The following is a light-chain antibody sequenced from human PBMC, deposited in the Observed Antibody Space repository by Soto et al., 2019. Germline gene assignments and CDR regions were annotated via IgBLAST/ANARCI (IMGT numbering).Light chain of an antibody. CDR2: DNN. CDR3: HAYDVSLSGPA. V-gene: IGLV1-40*01. CDR1: SSNIGAGYD. Sequence: QSVLTQPPSVSGAPGQRVTISCTGSSSNIGAGYDVHWYQQLPGTAPKVLIYDNNNRPSGVPDRFSGSKSGTSASLAITGLXXXXXXXYXXHAYDVSLSGPAFGGGTKVTVL. J-gene: IGLJ2*01.